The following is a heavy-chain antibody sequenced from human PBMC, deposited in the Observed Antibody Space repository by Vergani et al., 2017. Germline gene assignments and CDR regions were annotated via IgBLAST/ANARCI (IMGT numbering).Heavy chain of an antibody. D-gene: IGHD5-18*01. CDR1: GYTFTSYG. CDR2: ISAYNGNT. J-gene: IGHJ6*04. V-gene: IGHV1-18*01. Sequence: QVQLVQSGAEVKKPGASVKVSCKASGYTFTSYGISWVRQAPGQGLEWMGWISAYNGNTNYAQKFQGRVTITADESTSTAYMELSSLRSEDTAVYYCASEGYSYGLDVWGKGTTVTLSS. CDR3: ASEGYSYGLDV.